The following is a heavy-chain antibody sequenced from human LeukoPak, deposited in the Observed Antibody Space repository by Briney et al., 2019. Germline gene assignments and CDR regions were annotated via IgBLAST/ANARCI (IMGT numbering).Heavy chain of an antibody. CDR3: ARGNRLVIGSEEIDI. CDR2: IIPIFGTA. Sequence: ASVKVSCKASGGTFSSYAISWVRQAPGQGLEWMGRIIPIFGTANSAQKFQGRVTITTDESTSTAYMELSSLRSEDTAVYYCARGNRLVIGSEEIDIWGQGTMVTVSS. CDR1: GGTFSSYA. J-gene: IGHJ3*02. V-gene: IGHV1-69*05. D-gene: IGHD3-10*01.